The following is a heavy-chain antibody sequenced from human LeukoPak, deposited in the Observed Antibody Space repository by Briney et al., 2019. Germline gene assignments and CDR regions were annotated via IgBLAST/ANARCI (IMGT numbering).Heavy chain of an antibody. CDR1: GGSFSGYY. D-gene: IGHD3-16*01. CDR3: ARAVWGFDP. V-gene: IGHV4-34*01. Sequence: SETLPLTCAVYGGSFSGYYWSWIRQPPGKGLEWIGEINHSGSTNYNPSLKSRVTISVDTSKNQFSLKLSSVTAADTAVYYCARAVWGFDPWGQGTLVTVSS. CDR2: INHSGST. J-gene: IGHJ5*02.